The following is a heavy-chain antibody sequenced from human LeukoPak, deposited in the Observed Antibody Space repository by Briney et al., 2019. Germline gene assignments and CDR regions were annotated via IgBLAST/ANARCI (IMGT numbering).Heavy chain of an antibody. CDR2: ITTGSSTI. J-gene: IGHJ1*01. V-gene: IGHV3-48*01. CDR1: GFTFSSHN. CDR3: ARTYWSGYYAGYFQH. Sequence: GGSLRLSCAASGFTFSSHNMNWVRQAPGRGLEWISYITTGSSTIKYADSVKGRFTISRDNTKSSLYLQMNSLRAEDTAVYYCARTYWSGYYAGYFQHWGQGTLVTVSS. D-gene: IGHD3-3*01.